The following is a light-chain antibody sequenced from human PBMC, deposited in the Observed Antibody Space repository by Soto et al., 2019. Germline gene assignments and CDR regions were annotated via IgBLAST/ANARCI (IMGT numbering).Light chain of an antibody. V-gene: IGLV1-44*01. J-gene: IGLJ1*01. CDR1: RSNIGSTT. Sequence: QSVLTQPPSASGTPGQRVTISCSGSRSNIGSTTVHWYQHLPGTAPKLLIHNDNQWPSGVPDRFSGSKSGTSASLAISGLQSRDEADYYCAAWDDSLKGYVFGTGTKVTVL. CDR3: AAWDDSLKGYV. CDR2: NDN.